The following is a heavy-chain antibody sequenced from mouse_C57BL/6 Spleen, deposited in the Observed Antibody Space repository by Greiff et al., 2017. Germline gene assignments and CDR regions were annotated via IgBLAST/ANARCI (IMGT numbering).Heavy chain of an antibody. CDR2: ISDGGSYT. Sequence: EVMLVESGGGLVKPGGSLKLSCAASGFTFSSYAMSWVRQTPEKRLEWVATISDGGSYTYYPDNVKGRVTITRDNAKNTLYLQMSHLTSEDTAMYYCARDRDYDGYWYFDVWGTGTTVTVSA. CDR3: ARDRDYDGYWYFDV. D-gene: IGHD2-4*01. V-gene: IGHV5-4*01. CDR1: GFTFSSYA. J-gene: IGHJ1*03.